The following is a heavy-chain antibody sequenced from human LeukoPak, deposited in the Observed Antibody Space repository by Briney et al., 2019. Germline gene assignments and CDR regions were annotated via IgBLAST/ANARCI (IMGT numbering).Heavy chain of an antibody. CDR2: IYHSGST. D-gene: IGHD2-15*01. V-gene: IGHV4-30-2*01. J-gene: IGHJ4*02. CDR3: AGGETGSGGSFYYFDY. Sequence: SQTLSLTCAVSGGSISSGGYSWSWIRQPPGKGLEWIGYIYHSGSTYYNPSLKSRVTISVDTSKNQFSLKLSSVTAADTAVYYCAGGETGSGGSFYYFDYWGQGTLVTVSS. CDR1: GGSISSGGYS.